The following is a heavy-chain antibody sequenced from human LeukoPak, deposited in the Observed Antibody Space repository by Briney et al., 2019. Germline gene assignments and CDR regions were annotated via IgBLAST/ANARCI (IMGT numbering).Heavy chain of an antibody. CDR1: GASISSSTYY. V-gene: IGHV4-39*07. CDR3: ARGNGPRGIAALWNY. D-gene: IGHD6-6*01. Sequence: NPSETLSLTCTVSGASISSSTYYWGWIRQPPGKGLEWFGSIHHSGSTDYNPSLKSRVTISVDTSKNQFSLKLSSVTAADTAVYYCARGNGPRGIAALWNYWGQGTLVTVSS. J-gene: IGHJ4*02. CDR2: IHHSGST.